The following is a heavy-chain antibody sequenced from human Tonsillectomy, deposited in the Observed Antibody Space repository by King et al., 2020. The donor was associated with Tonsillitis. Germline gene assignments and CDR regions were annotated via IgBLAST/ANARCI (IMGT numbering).Heavy chain of an antibody. Sequence: VQLQESGPGLVKPSQTLSLTCTVSGGSISGGEYYWSWIRQHPGKGLEWIGYIYYGGNTYYNPSLKSRLTILVDTSKNQFSLKLTSVTAADTAVYYCVRYEGGVFDPGGQGTLVTVSS. D-gene: IGHD2-15*01. J-gene: IGHJ5*02. CDR1: GGSISGGEYY. CDR2: IYYGGNT. V-gene: IGHV4-31*03. CDR3: VRYEGGVFDP.